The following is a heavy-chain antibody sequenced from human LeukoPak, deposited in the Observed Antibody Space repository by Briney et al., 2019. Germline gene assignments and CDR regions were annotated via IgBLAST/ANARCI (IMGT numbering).Heavy chain of an antibody. D-gene: IGHD3-9*01. Sequence: GVSLRLSCAASGFTFSSYGMHWVRQAPGKGLEWVAVISYDGSNKYYADSVKGRFTISRDNSKNTLYLQMNSLRAEDTAVYYCAKDQATYYDILTGYYGGFDYWGQGTLVTVSS. CDR2: ISYDGSNK. J-gene: IGHJ4*02. CDR3: AKDQATYYDILTGYYGGFDY. V-gene: IGHV3-30*18. CDR1: GFTFSSYG.